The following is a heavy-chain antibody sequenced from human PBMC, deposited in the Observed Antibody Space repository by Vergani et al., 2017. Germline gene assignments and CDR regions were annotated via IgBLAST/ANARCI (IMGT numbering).Heavy chain of an antibody. V-gene: IGHV3-23*01. J-gene: IGHJ4*02. Sequence: EVQLLESGGGLVQPGGSLRLSCAASGFTFSSYAMSWVRQAPGKGLEWVSAISGSGGSTYYADSVKGRFTISRDNSKNTLYLQMNSLRAEDTAVYYCAKAHPPTXYDIVVVPAAIGVYYFDYWGQGTLVTVSS. CDR2: ISGSGGST. CDR3: AKAHPPTXYDIVVVPAAIGVYYFDY. CDR1: GFTFSSYA. D-gene: IGHD2-2*02.